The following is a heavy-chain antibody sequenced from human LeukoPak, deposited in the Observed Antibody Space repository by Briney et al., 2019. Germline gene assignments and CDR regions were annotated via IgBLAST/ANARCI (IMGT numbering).Heavy chain of an antibody. V-gene: IGHV3-7*01. Sequence: GGSLRLPCAASGFSFSTCWMSWVRQAPGKRPEWMANIKQDGSEKYYVDSVKGRFTISRDNAKNTLFLQMNSLRAEDTAMYYCVRGRGYYEIRGQGTLVTISS. D-gene: IGHD3-22*01. CDR1: GFSFSTCW. CDR2: IKQDGSEK. J-gene: IGHJ4*02. CDR3: VRGRGYYEI.